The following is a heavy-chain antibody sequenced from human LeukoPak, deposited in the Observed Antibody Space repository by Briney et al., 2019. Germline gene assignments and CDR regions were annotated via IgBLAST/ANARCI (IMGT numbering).Heavy chain of an antibody. CDR3: ARIDEQQLILHYFHMDV. V-gene: IGHV3-48*01. D-gene: IGHD6-13*01. J-gene: IGHJ6*02. CDR1: GFTFSSYS. Sequence: QAGGSLRLSCAASGFTFSSYSMNWVRQAPGKGLEWVSYISSSSSTIYYADSVKGRFTISRDNAKNSLYLQMNSLRAEDTAVYFCARIDEQQLILHYFHMDVWGQGTTVTVSS. CDR2: ISSSSSTI.